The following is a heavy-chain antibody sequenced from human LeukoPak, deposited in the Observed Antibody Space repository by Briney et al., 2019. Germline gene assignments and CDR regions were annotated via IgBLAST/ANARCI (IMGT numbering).Heavy chain of an antibody. J-gene: IGHJ4*02. D-gene: IGHD2-2*01. V-gene: IGHV3-9*01. CDR3: ATGSTLDY. CDR1: GFTFDDYA. Sequence: GGSLRLSCAASGFTFDDYAMHWVRQAPGKGLEWVSGISWNSGSIGYADSVKGRFTISRDNAKNSLYLQMNSLRAEDTALYYCATGSTLDYWGQVTLVTVSS. CDR2: ISWNSGSI.